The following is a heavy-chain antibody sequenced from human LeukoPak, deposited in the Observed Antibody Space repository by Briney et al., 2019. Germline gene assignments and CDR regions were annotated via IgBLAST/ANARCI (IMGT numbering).Heavy chain of an antibody. J-gene: IGHJ4*02. CDR2: ISPYTGDT. D-gene: IGHD3-16*02. CDR1: GYTFSSYG. CDR3: ARDQYDSVWGSYRPYFDF. V-gene: IGHV1-18*04. Sequence: GASVKVSCKASGYTFSSYGISWVRQAPGQGLEWMGSISPYTGDTKYAERLQDRVIMTPDKSKRTAYMELRSLTSDDTAVFYCARDQYDSVWGSYRPYFDFWGQGTLVTVSS.